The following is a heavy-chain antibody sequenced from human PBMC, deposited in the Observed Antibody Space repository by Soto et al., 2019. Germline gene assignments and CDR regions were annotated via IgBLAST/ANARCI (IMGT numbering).Heavy chain of an antibody. D-gene: IGHD1-7*01. CDR3: ARDKNWNYVREFDY. CDR1: GFTFSSYA. Sequence: GGSLRLSCAASGFTFSSYAMSWVRQAPGKGLEWVSAISGSGGSTYYADSVKGRFTISRDNSKNTLYLQMNSLRAEDTAVYYCARDKNWNYVREFDYWGQGTLVTAPQ. V-gene: IGHV3-23*01. J-gene: IGHJ4*02. CDR2: ISGSGGST.